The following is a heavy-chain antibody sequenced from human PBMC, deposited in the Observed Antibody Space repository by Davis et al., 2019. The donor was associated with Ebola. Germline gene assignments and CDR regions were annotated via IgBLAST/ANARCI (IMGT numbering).Heavy chain of an antibody. J-gene: IGHJ6*02. V-gene: IGHV3-11*04. CDR1: GFTFSDYY. CDR2: ISSSGSSI. CDR3: EGATGYYRHGIDV. Sequence: SLKISCAASGFTFSDYYMSWIRQAPGKGLEWVSYISSSGSSIYYADSVKGRITISNDNAKNSLYLQMNSLRDEDTAVYYCEGATGYYRHGIDVWGQGNTVT. D-gene: IGHD3-9*01.